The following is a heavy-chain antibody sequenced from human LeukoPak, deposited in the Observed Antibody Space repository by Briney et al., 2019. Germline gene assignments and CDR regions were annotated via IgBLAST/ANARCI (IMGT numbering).Heavy chain of an antibody. Sequence: SETLSLTCTVSGGSISSYYWSWIRQPPGKGLEWIGYIYYSGSTNYNPSLKSRVTISVDTSKNQFSLKLSSVTAADTAVYYCARGPPESYWYFDLWGRGTLVTVSS. CDR2: IYYSGST. CDR3: ARGPPESYWYFDL. J-gene: IGHJ2*01. CDR1: GGSISSYY. V-gene: IGHV4-59*12.